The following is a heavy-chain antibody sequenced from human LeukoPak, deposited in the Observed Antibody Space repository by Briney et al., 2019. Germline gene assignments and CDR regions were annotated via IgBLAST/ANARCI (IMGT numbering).Heavy chain of an antibody. D-gene: IGHD6-13*01. CDR2: INSDGSST. CDR1: GFTFSSYW. CDR3: ARRGIAAAGDY. V-gene: IGHV3-74*01. Sequence: GGSLRLSCAASGFTFSSYWMHWVRQAPGKGLVWVSRINSDGSSTSYADSVKGRFTTSRDNAKNTLYLQMNSLRAEDSAVYYCARRGIAAAGDYWGQGTLVTVSS. J-gene: IGHJ4*02.